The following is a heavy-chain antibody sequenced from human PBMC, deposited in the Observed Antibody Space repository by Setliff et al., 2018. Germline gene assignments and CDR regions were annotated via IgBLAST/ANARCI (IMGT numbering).Heavy chain of an antibody. J-gene: IGHJ4*02. V-gene: IGHV1-18*01. D-gene: IGHD2-8*01. Sequence: ASVKVSCKASGYTFSESIVSWVRQAPGQGLEWMGWIGVYTGRTSSAQKFQDRLTMMTEKSTNVAYMELRGLTSNDTAVYYCLRLVRYCSRTTCQRTLGDEVWGQGTLVTVSS. CDR1: GYTFSESI. CDR3: LRLVRYCSRTTCQRTLGDEV. CDR2: IGVYTGRT.